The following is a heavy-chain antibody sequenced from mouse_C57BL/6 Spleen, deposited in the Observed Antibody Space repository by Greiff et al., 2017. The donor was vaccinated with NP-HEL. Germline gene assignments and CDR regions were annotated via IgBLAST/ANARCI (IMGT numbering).Heavy chain of an antibody. V-gene: IGHV1-50*01. CDR3: ARRRDYYGSSYDYYAMDY. Sequence: VQLQQPGAELVKPGASVKLSCKASGYTFTSYWMQWVKQRPGQGLEWIGEIDPSDSYTNYNQKFKGKATLTVDTSSSTAYMQLSSLTSEDSAVYYCARRRDYYGSSYDYYAMDYWGQGTSVTVSS. D-gene: IGHD1-1*01. CDR1: GYTFTSYW. J-gene: IGHJ4*01. CDR2: IDPSDSYT.